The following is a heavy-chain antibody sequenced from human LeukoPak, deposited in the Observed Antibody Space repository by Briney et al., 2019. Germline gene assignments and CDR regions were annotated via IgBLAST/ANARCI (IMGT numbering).Heavy chain of an antibody. CDR2: IYYSGST. D-gene: IGHD3-10*01. Sequence: SETLSLTCTVSGGSISSYYWSWIRQPPGKGLEWIRYIYYSGSTNYNPSLKSRVTISVDTSKNQFSLKLSSVTAADTAVYYCARVTFYGSGSYHFDYWGQGTLDTVSS. CDR3: ARVTFYGSGSYHFDY. J-gene: IGHJ4*02. V-gene: IGHV4-59*01. CDR1: GGSISSYY.